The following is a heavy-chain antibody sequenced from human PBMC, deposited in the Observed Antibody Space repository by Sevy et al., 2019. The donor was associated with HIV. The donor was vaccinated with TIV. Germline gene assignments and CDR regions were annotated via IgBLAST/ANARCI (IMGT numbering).Heavy chain of an antibody. D-gene: IGHD5-12*01. CDR3: AKALGRLEMATIGDAFDI. CDR1: GFTFDDYV. V-gene: IGHV3-9*01. CDR2: ISWNSGSI. Sequence: GGSLRLSCAASGFTFDDYVMHWVRQAPGKGLEWVSGISWNSGSIGYADSVKGRFTISRDNAKNSLYLQMNSLRAEDTALYYCAKALGRLEMATIGDAFDIWGQGTMVTVSS. J-gene: IGHJ3*02.